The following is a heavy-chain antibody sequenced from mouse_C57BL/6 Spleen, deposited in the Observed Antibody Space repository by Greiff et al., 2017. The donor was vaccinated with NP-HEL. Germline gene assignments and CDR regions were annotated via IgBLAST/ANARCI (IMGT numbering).Heavy chain of an antibody. Sequence: EVKLQESGPELVKPGASVKIPCKASGYTFTDYNMDWVKQSHGKSLEWIGDINPNNGGTIYNQKFKGKATLTVDKSSSTAYMELRSLTSEDTAVYYCASGLRDYYAMDYWGQGTSVTVSS. V-gene: IGHV1-18*01. D-gene: IGHD3-1*01. J-gene: IGHJ4*01. CDR3: ASGLRDYYAMDY. CDR1: GYTFTDYN. CDR2: INPNNGGT.